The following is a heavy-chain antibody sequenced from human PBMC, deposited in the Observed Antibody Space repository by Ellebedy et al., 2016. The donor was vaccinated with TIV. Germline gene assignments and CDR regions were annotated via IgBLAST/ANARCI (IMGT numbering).Heavy chain of an antibody. V-gene: IGHV1-18*04. CDR1: GYAFTSYG. CDR3: ARDRYYDILTGYSIDYHYYGMDV. CDR2: ISVYNGNT. J-gene: IGHJ6*02. Sequence: AASVKVSCKASGYAFTSYGISWVRQAPGQGLEWMGWISVYNGNTNYAQKLQGRVTMTTDTSPDTAYMELRSLRSDDTAVYYCARDRYYDILTGYSIDYHYYGMDVWGQGTTVTVSS. D-gene: IGHD3-9*01.